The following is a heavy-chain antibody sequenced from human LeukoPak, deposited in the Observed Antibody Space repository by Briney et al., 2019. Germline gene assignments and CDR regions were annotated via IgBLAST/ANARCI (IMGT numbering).Heavy chain of an antibody. V-gene: IGHV1-2*06. CDR1: GYTFTGYY. J-gene: IGHJ3*02. CDR2: INPNSAGT. Sequence: ASVKVSCKASGYTFTGYYIHWVRQAPGQGREWMGRINPNSAGTNYAQKFQDRVTMTRDTSIRTAYMDLSRLTSDDTAVYYCARPCSSTSCQFYDAFDIWGKGTMVTVSS. D-gene: IGHD2-2*01. CDR3: ARPCSSTSCQFYDAFDI.